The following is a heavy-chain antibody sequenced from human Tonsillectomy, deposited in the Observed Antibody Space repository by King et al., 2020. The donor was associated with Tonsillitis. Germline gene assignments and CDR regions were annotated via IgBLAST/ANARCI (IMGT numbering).Heavy chain of an antibody. J-gene: IGHJ3*01. CDR3: TTDDYYDNSGYPGGPVAFDF. CDR1: GFTFSQAW. Sequence: VQLVESGGGLVKPGGSLRLSCAASGFTFSQAWMSWVRQAPGKGLEWVGHIKSKIDGGTTDYAAPMKGRFTISRDDSQKTLYLQMNSLKTEDTAVYYCTTDDYYDNSGYPGGPVAFDFWGQGTMVTVSS. CDR2: IKSKIDGGTT. V-gene: IGHV3-15*01. D-gene: IGHD3-22*01.